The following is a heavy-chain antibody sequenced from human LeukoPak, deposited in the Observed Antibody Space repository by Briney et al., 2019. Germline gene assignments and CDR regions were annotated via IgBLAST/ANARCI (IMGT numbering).Heavy chain of an antibody. Sequence: PGGSLRLSCAASGFPFSSYGMHWVRQAPGKGLEWVAVIWYDGSKKYYGDSVKGRFTTSRDNSKNTLYLQMNSLRGEDTAIYYCARDGLASIGLDMWGQGTVVTVSS. CDR1: GFPFSSYG. CDR3: ARDGLASIGLDM. V-gene: IGHV3-33*01. CDR2: IWYDGSKK. D-gene: IGHD6-13*01. J-gene: IGHJ3*02.